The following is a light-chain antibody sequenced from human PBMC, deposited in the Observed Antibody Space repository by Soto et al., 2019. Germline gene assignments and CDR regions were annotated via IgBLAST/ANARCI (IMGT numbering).Light chain of an antibody. CDR1: KLGDKY. J-gene: IGLJ3*02. CDR2: QDS. CDR3: ATWDDSLISPV. V-gene: IGLV3-1*01. Sequence: SYELTQPPSVSVSPGRTASITCSGDKLGDKYACWYQQKPGQSPVLVIYQDSKRPSGVPDRFSGSKSGTSASLAISGLRSEEEADYFCATWDDSLISPVFGGGTKLTVL.